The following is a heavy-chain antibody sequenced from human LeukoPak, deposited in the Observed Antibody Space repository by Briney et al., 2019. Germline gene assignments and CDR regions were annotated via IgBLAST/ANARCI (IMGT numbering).Heavy chain of an antibody. J-gene: IGHJ4*02. D-gene: IGHD6-13*01. V-gene: IGHV1-18*01. CDR3: ARVTRRGPLAAAGH. CDR1: GYTFTSYG. CDR2: ISAYNGNT. Sequence: GASVKVSCKASGYTFTSYGISWVRQAPGQGLERMGWISAYNGNTNYAQKLQGRVTMTTDTSTSTAYMELRSLRSDDTAVYYCARVTRRGPLAAAGHWGQGTLVTVSS.